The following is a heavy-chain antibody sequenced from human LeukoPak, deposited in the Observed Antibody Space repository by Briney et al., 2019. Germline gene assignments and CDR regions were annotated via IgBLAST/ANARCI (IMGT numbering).Heavy chain of an antibody. CDR1: GFTVSSNY. D-gene: IGHD3-22*01. V-gene: IGHV3-53*01. Sequence: SGGSLRLSCAASGFTVSSNYMSWVRQAPGKGLEWVLFIYSGGSTYYADSVKGRFTISTDNSMNTLYLQMNGLRAEDTAVYYCARDSQYYDSSGYYPRGAFDIWGQGTMVIVSA. CDR3: ARDSQYYDSSGYYPRGAFDI. CDR2: IYSGGST. J-gene: IGHJ3*02.